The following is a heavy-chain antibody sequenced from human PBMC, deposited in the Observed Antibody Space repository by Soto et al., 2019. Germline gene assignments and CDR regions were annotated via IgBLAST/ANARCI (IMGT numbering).Heavy chain of an antibody. CDR2: LYHIGST. CDR1: GYSISSGNY. V-gene: IGHV4-38-2*01. J-gene: IGHJ6*02. Sequence: SETLSLTCAVSGYSISSGNYWAWIRQPPGRGLEWIGSLYHIGSTHYNTSLKSRVTISVDTSKNHFSLELSSVTAADTAIYYCRSSTSCYDESCVDVWGQGTMVTAP. D-gene: IGHD2-2*01. CDR3: RSSTSCYDESCVDV.